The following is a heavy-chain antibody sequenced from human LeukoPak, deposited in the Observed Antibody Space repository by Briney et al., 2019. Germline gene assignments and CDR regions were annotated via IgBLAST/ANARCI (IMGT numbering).Heavy chain of an antibody. CDR3: ARVSRLGELFYAFDI. CDR1: GFTFSSYA. J-gene: IGHJ3*02. D-gene: IGHD3-16*01. Sequence: GGSLRLSCAASGFTFSSYAMHWGREAPGKGLGYGSAISSNGGSTYYANSVKGRFTISRDNSKNTLYLQMGSLRAEDTAVYYCARVSRLGELFYAFDIWGQGTMVTVSS. V-gene: IGHV3-64*01. CDR2: ISSNGGST.